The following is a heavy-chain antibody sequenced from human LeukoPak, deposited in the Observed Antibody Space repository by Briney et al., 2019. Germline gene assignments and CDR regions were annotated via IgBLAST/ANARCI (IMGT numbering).Heavy chain of an antibody. Sequence: GGSLRLSCAASGFTFSSYSMSWVRQAPGKGLEWVSSISSSSTYIYYADSVKGRFTISRDNAKNSLYLQMNSLRAEDTAVYYCARVDGFQFDYWGQGTLVTVSS. CDR3: ARVDGFQFDY. CDR2: ISSSSTYI. CDR1: GFTFSSYS. V-gene: IGHV3-21*01. J-gene: IGHJ4*02. D-gene: IGHD5-24*01.